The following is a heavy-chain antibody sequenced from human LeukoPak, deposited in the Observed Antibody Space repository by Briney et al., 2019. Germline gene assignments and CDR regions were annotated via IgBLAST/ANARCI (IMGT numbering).Heavy chain of an antibody. V-gene: IGHV3-33*01. J-gene: IGHJ4*02. D-gene: IGHD5-18*01. CDR1: GFTFSSYG. CDR3: AREHSYGYVYDY. Sequence: PGGSLRLSCAASGFTFSSYGMHWVRQAPGKGLEWVAVIWYDGSNKYYADSVKGRFTISRDNSKNTLYLQMNNLRAEDTAVYYCAREHSYGYVYDYWGQGTLVTVSS. CDR2: IWYDGSNK.